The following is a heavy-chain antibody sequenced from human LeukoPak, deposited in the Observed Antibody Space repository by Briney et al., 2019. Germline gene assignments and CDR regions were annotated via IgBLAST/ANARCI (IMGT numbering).Heavy chain of an antibody. Sequence: GGSLRLSCAASGFTFSSYAMSWVRQAPGKGLEWVSGINWNGGSTGYADSVKGRFTISRDNAKNSLYLQMNSLRAEDTALYYCARRRYDFWSGYYYYYYYMDVWGKGTTVTVSS. CDR3: ARRRYDFWSGYYYYYYYMDV. J-gene: IGHJ6*03. V-gene: IGHV3-20*04. CDR2: INWNGGST. D-gene: IGHD3-3*01. CDR1: GFTFSSYA.